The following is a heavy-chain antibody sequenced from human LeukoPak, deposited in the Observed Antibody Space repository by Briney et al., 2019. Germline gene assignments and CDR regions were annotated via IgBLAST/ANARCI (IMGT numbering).Heavy chain of an antibody. CDR3: ARLSPRVLAARPLGTLNY. CDR2: IYPGDSDT. CDR1: GYSFTSYW. Sequence: PGESLKISCKGSGYSFTSYWIGWVRQMPGKGLEWMGIIYPGDSDTRYSPSFQGQVTISADKSISTAYLQWSSLKASDTAMYYCARLSPRVLAARPLGTLNYWGQGTLVTVSS. D-gene: IGHD6-6*01. J-gene: IGHJ4*02. V-gene: IGHV5-51*01.